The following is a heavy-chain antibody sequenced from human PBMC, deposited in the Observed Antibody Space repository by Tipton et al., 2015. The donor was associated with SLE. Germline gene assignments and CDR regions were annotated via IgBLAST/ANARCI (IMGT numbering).Heavy chain of an antibody. D-gene: IGHD2-15*01. Sequence: SLRLSCAASGFTFSSYEMNWVRQAPGKGLEWVSYISSSGNTIYYADSVKGRFTISRDNAQNSLYLQMNSLRDEDTAGYYCASVVRQTGYCYYMHLWGKGPTVPLSS. J-gene: IGHJ6*03. V-gene: IGHV3-48*03. CDR2: ISSSGNTI. CDR3: ASVVRQTGYCYYMHL. CDR1: GFTFSSYE.